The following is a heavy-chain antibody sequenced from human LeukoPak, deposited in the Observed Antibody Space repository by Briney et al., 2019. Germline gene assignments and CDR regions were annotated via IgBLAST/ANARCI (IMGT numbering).Heavy chain of an antibody. CDR3: AHYGDYRFLYYFDH. V-gene: IGHV2-5*02. J-gene: IGHJ4*03. CDR2: IYWDNNK. Sequence: GPSLLQPPPTLTLTCTFSGFSLPTGGVGVGWIRQPPGKALEWLPLIYWDNNKLYRPSLKSRLTIAQDTSKNQVALTMTTMDPVDTATYSCAHYGDYRFLYYFDHWGPGKPGTVSS. D-gene: IGHD4-17*01. CDR1: GFSLPTGGVG.